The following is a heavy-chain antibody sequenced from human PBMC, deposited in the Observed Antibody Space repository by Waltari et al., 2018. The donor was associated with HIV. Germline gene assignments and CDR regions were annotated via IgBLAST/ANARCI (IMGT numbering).Heavy chain of an antibody. CDR2: IKSKTDGGTT. V-gene: IGHV3-15*01. CDR1: GFTFSNAW. D-gene: IGHD2-2*02. Sequence: EVQLVESGGGLVKPGGSLRLSCAASGFTFSNAWMSWVRQAPGKGLEGVCRIKSKTDGGTTDYAAPMKGRFTISRDDSKNTLYLQMNSLKTEDTAVYYCTTDLYGPWGQGTLVTVSS. CDR3: TTDLYGP. J-gene: IGHJ5*02.